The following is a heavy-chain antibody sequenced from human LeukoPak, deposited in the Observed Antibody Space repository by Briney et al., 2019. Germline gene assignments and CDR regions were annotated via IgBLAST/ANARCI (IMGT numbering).Heavy chain of an antibody. J-gene: IGHJ4*02. V-gene: IGHV3-7*03. CDR1: EFTPSGNW. CDR2: IKAEGNEK. CDR3: PIMGAAKFDH. D-gene: IGHD1-26*01. Sequence: PGGSLRLSCAACEFTPSGNWITWVRQAPGKGLEGVANIKAEGNEKYYGVSVKGRCTICRDNAKHSVPLQMNSLRVVDTAVYYCPIMGAAKFDHWGQGALVTVSS.